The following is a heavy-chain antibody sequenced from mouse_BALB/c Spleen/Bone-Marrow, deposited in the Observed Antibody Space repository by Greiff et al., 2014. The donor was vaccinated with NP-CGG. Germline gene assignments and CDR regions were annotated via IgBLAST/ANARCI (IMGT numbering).Heavy chain of an antibody. V-gene: IGHV2-4-1*01. Sequence: QVHVKQSGPGLVQSSQSLSITCTVSGLSLTSYGVHWVRLSPGKGLEWLGVIWNIGTTDYNAAFISRLSITKDNSKSQVFFKMNSLKADDTAIYYCASEFAYWGQGTLVTVSA. CDR1: GLSLTSYG. CDR3: ASEFAY. CDR2: IWNIGTT. J-gene: IGHJ3*01.